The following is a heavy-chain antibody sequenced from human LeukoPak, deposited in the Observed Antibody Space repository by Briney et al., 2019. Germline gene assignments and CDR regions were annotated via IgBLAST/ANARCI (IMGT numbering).Heavy chain of an antibody. Sequence: GGSLRLSCAASGFILSNYWMSWVRQAPGKGLEWVAKIKPDGSEKYYVDSVNGRFTISRDNVKNSLYLQMNSLRAEDTAVYHCARGGFSSVNSWGQGTLVTVSS. J-gene: IGHJ4*02. V-gene: IGHV3-7*01. CDR1: GFILSNYW. D-gene: IGHD3-22*01. CDR3: ARGGFSSVNS. CDR2: IKPDGSEK.